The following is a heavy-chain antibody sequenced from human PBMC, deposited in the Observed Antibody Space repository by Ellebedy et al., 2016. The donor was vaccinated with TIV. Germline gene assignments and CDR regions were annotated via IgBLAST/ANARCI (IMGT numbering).Heavy chain of an antibody. CDR3: ARVPVRYCSSTSCYDY. V-gene: IGHV4-34*01. CDR1: GGSFSGYY. CDR2: INHSGST. D-gene: IGHD2-2*01. J-gene: IGHJ4*02. Sequence: SETLSLXXAVYGGSFSGYYWSWIRQPPGKGLEWIGEINHSGSTNYNPSLKSRVTISVDTSKNQFSLKLSSVTAADTAVYYCARVPVRYCSSTSCYDYWGQGTLVTVSS.